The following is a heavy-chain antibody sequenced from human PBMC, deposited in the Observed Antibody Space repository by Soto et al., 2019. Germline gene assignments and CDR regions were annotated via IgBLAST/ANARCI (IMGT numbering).Heavy chain of an antibody. Sequence: GGSLRLSCAASGFTFSSYSMNWVRQAPGKGLEWVSSISSSSSYIYYADSVKGRFTISRDNAKNSPYLQMNSLRAEDTAVYYCARTFFSSSSPYYYYYMDVWGKGTTVTVSS. V-gene: IGHV3-21*01. CDR1: GFTFSSYS. CDR2: ISSSSSYI. D-gene: IGHD6-6*01. CDR3: ARTFFSSSSPYYYYYMDV. J-gene: IGHJ6*03.